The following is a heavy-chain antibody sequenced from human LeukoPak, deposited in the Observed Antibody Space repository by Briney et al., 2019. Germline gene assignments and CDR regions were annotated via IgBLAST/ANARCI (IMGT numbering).Heavy chain of an antibody. V-gene: IGHV1-2*02. CDR3: AREYSASEH. CDR1: GYSFVGYY. Sequence: APVEVSCKPSGYSFVGYYLHWVRQAPGQGLEWMSWIDPYTGNTHYAQKFQGRLTVTRDTSISTTYMELSWLTSDDTAMYYCAREYSASEHWGQGTLVTVSS. D-gene: IGHD5-12*01. J-gene: IGHJ1*01. CDR2: IDPYTGNT.